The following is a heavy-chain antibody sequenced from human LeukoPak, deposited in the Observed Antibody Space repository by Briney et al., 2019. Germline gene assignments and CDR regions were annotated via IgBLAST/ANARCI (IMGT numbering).Heavy chain of an antibody. CDR2: IYPGDSDT. V-gene: IGHV5-51*01. J-gene: IGHJ4*02. CDR3: ALQPGYCSSASCSHFDF. D-gene: IGHD2-2*01. CDR1: GYSFTNYW. Sequence: GESLKISCKDSGYSFTNYWIGWVRQMPGKGLEWMGIIYPGDSDTRYSPSFQGQVTISADKSISTAYLQWSSLKASDTAMYYCALQPGYCSSASCSHFDFWGQGTLVTVSS.